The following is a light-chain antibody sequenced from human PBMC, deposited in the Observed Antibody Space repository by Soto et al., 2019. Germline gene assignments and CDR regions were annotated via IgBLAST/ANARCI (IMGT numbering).Light chain of an antibody. Sequence: IQLTQSPSSLSASVGDRVTITCRASETIARYLNWYQQKPGKAPNLLLYAASTLKNGFPSRFSGTGSGTDYTLTISRLQPGDFATYYCQQSYNPPRTVGQGTRVESK. CDR3: QQSYNPPRT. V-gene: IGKV1-39*01. J-gene: IGKJ1*01. CDR2: AAS. CDR1: ETIARY.